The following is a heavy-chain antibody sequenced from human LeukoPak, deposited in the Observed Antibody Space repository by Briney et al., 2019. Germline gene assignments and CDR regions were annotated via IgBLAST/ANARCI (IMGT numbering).Heavy chain of an antibody. Sequence: GASVKVSCKASGYTFTSYAMHWVRQAPGQRLEWMGWINAGNGNTKYSQKFQGRVTITRDTSASTAYMELSSLRSEDTAVYYCARDLIAVAGTFDYWGQGTLVTVSS. CDR2: INAGNGNT. CDR3: ARDLIAVAGTFDY. V-gene: IGHV1-3*01. CDR1: GYTFTSYA. J-gene: IGHJ4*02. D-gene: IGHD6-19*01.